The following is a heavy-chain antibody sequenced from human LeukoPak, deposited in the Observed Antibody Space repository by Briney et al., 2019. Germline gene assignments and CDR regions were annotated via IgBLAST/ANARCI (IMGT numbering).Heavy chain of an antibody. D-gene: IGHD2-21*01. CDR3: XRDGGGGEDYYYYYXXDX. V-gene: IGHV4-30-4*08. CDR2: IYYSGST. J-gene: IGHJ6*03. CDR1: GGSISSGDYY. Sequence: SQTLSLTCTVSGGSISSGDYYWSWIRQPPGKGLEWIGYIYYSGSTYYNPSLKSRVTISVDTSKNQFSLKLSSVTAADTAGYXCXRDGGGGEDYYYYYXXDXWGXXXXVT.